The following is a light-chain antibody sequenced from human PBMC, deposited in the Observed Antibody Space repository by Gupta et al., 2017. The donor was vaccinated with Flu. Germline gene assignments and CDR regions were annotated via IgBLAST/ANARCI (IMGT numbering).Light chain of an antibody. J-gene: IGLJ3*02. CDR3: WRAYICAPEV. V-gene: IGLV7-46*01. Sequence: TATRTGGSRPGALTNGHYPYWCQQMPGQAPRKLIYDTSNKHSWTPAPFSGSLLGGKAALTLSSAQSEDEAEYYCWRAYICAPEVFGGGSKLSVL. CDR2: DTS. CDR1: PGALTNGHY.